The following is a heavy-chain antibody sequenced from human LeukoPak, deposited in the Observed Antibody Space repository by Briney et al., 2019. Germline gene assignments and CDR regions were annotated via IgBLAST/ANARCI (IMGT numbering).Heavy chain of an antibody. CDR2: IWYDGSNK. J-gene: IGHJ6*02. CDR1: GFTFSSYG. Sequence: PGGSLRLSCAASGFTFSSYGMHWVRQAPGKGLEWVAVIWYDGSNKYYADSVKGRFTTSRDNAKNTLYLQMNSLTADDTAVYFCARVVGDTTSYYYPMDVWGRGTTVTVSS. CDR3: ARVVGDTTSYYYPMDV. V-gene: IGHV3-33*01. D-gene: IGHD3-16*01.